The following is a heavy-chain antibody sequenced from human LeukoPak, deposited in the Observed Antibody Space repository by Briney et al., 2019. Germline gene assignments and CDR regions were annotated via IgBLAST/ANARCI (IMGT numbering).Heavy chain of an antibody. V-gene: IGHV1-69*06. Sequence: ASVKVSCKASGGTFSSYAISWVRQAPGQGLEWMGRIIPIFGTANYAQKFQGRVTITADKSTSTAYMELSSLRSEDTAVYYCAREYSMSSGGNYWGQGTLVTVSS. J-gene: IGHJ4*02. CDR3: AREYSMSSGGNY. CDR1: GGTFSSYA. D-gene: IGHD6-6*01. CDR2: IIPIFGTA.